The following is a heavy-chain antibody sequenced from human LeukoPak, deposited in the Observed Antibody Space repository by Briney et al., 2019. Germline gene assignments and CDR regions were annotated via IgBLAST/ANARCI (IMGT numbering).Heavy chain of an antibody. CDR3: ARYCSGGSCYSRGSFDY. CDR2: ISSSGSTI. D-gene: IGHD2-15*01. J-gene: IGHJ4*02. Sequence: PGGSLRLSCAASGFTFRSYWMHWIRQAPGKGLEWVSYISSSGSTIYYADSVKGRFTISRDNAKNSLYLQMNSLRAEDTAVYYCARYCSGGSCYSRGSFDYWGQGTLVTVSS. CDR1: GFTFRSYW. V-gene: IGHV3-11*01.